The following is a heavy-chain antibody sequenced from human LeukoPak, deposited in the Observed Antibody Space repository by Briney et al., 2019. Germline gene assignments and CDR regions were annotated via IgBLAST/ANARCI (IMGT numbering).Heavy chain of an antibody. J-gene: IGHJ5*02. CDR3: ARRGSGSYTNWFDP. CDR2: IYPGDSDT. CDR1: GYRFTSYW. Sequence: GESLKISCKGSGYRFTSYWIGWVRQVPGKGLEWMLIIYPGDSDTRYSPPFQGQVTISADKSISTAYLQWSSLKASDTAMYYCARRGSGSYTNWFDPWGQGTLVTVSS. D-gene: IGHD3-10*01. V-gene: IGHV5-51*01.